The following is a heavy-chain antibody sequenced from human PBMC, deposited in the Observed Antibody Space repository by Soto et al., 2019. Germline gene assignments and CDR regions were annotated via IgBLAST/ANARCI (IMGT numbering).Heavy chain of an antibody. V-gene: IGHV5-10-1*01. J-gene: IGHJ6*02. CDR3: ARTHITGTGFYYGLDV. CDR2: IDPSDSYT. Sequence: PGESLKISCKGSGYSFTSYWISWVRQMPGKGLEWMGRIDPSDSYTNYSPSFQGHVTISADKSISTAYLQWSSLKAPDTAMYYCARTHITGTGFYYGLDVWGQGTTVTVSS. CDR1: GYSFTSYW. D-gene: IGHD1-7*01.